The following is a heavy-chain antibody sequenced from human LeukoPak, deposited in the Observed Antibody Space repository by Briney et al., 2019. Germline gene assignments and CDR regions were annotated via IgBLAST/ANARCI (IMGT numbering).Heavy chain of an antibody. Sequence: GGSLRLSCAVSGFTFSSYGMHWVRQAPGKGLEWVAVISYDGSNKYYADSVKGRFTISRDNSKNTLYLQMNSLRAEDTAVYYCARDWVAAAGGGYWGQGTLVTVSS. J-gene: IGHJ4*02. D-gene: IGHD6-13*01. V-gene: IGHV3-30*03. CDR2: ISYDGSNK. CDR1: GFTFSSYG. CDR3: ARDWVAAAGGGY.